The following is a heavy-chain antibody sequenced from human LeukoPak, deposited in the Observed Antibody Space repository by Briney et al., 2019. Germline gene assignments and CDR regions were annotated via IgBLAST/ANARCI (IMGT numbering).Heavy chain of an antibody. D-gene: IGHD6-25*01. CDR3: AKDMARIAAFDY. J-gene: IGHJ4*02. CDR1: GFTFSSYG. V-gene: IGHV3-30*02. CDR2: IRYDGSNK. Sequence: QTGGSLRLSCAASGFTFSSYGMHWVRQAPGKGLEWVAFIRYDGSNKYYADSVKGRFTISRDNSKNTLYLQMNSLRAEDTAVYYCAKDMARIAAFDYWGQGTLVTVSS.